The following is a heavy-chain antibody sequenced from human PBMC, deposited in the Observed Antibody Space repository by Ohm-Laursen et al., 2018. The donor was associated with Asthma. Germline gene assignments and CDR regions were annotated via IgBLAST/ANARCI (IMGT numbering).Heavy chain of an antibody. Sequence: SLRLSCAASGYTFSRYSIHWIRQAPGKGLEWVASISTASTFIYYADSVRGRFTTSRDNARNLVFLQMDILRAEDTAVYYCATSIEGATAPKYFHHWGQGTRVTVSS. CDR3: ATSIEGATAPKYFHH. D-gene: IGHD1-26*01. J-gene: IGHJ1*01. V-gene: IGHV3-21*01. CDR2: ISTASTFI. CDR1: GYTFSRYS.